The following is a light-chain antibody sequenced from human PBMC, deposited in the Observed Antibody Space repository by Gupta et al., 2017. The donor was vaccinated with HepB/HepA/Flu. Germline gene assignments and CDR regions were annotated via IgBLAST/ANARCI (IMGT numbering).Light chain of an antibody. CDR2: GAL. CDR3: LHSDSTSLT. Sequence: DIHMTQSPSSLSASVGARVTITCRASQSIYNYLNWYQQKPGKAPKVLIYGALNLQSGVPSRFSGSGSGTDFTLTISRLQPEDFATYYCLHSDSTSLTFGEGTRLEIK. J-gene: IGKJ5*01. V-gene: IGKV1-39*01. CDR1: QSIYNY.